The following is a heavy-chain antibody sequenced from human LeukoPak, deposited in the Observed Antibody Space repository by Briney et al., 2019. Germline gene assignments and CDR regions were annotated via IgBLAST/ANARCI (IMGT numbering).Heavy chain of an antibody. V-gene: IGHV3-53*01. CDR2: IYSGGDT. Sequence: PGGSLRLSCAASGFTVGRNYMSWGRQAPGKGLEWVSIIYSGGDTYYADSVKGRFTISRDISKNTLYLQMNNLRPEDTAFYYCARSPPASPFDYWGQGTLVTVSS. CDR1: GFTVGRNY. J-gene: IGHJ4*02. D-gene: IGHD2-2*01. CDR3: ARSPPASPFDY.